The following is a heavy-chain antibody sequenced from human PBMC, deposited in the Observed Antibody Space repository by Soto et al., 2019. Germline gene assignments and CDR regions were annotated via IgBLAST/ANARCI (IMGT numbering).Heavy chain of an antibody. CDR1: GFTVSFNY. CDR3: ARGYYDSSGSYSGFDY. D-gene: IGHD3-22*01. V-gene: IGHV3-53*01. J-gene: IGHJ4*02. CDR2: IYSGGIT. Sequence: GGSLRLSCAASGFTVSFNYMSWLRQAPGKGLEWVSVIYSGGITYYADSVKGRFTISRDNSKNTLYLQMNSLRAEDSAVYYCARGYYDSSGSYSGFDYWGQGTLVTVSS.